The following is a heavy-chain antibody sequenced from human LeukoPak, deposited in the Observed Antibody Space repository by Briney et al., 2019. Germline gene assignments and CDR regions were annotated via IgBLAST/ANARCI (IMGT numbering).Heavy chain of an antibody. Sequence: PSETLSLTCAVYGGSFSGYYWSWIRQPPGKGLEWIGEINHSGSTNYNPSLKSRVTISVDTSKNQFSLKLSSVTAADTAVYYCARTTITMVRGGLYYYYYGMDVWGQGTTVTVSS. CDR3: ARTTITMVRGGLYYYYYGMDV. CDR2: INHSGST. D-gene: IGHD3-10*01. CDR1: GGSFSGYY. V-gene: IGHV4-34*01. J-gene: IGHJ6*02.